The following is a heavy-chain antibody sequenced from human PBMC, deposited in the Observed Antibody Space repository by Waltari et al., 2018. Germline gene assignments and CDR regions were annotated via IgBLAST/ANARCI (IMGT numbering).Heavy chain of an antibody. Sequence: EVQLVESGGGLVQPGGSLKLSCAASGFPFSGPAMPWVPRASGKGLEWVGRIRSKANSYATAYAASVKGRFTISRDDSKNTAYLQMNSLKTEDTAVYYCTSRSSSPAHGYWGQGTLVTVSS. V-gene: IGHV3-73*02. D-gene: IGHD6-6*01. CDR3: TSRSSSPAHGY. CDR1: GFPFSGPA. CDR2: IRSKANSYAT. J-gene: IGHJ4*02.